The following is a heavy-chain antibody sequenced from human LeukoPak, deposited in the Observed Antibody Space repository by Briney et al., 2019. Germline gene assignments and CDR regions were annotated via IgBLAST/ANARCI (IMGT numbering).Heavy chain of an antibody. CDR2: ISDSNGDL. CDR3: ASWLGAAGRRGASD. CDR1: GYPFANFA. Sequence: APVKVSSKASGYPFANFAISWVRQAPGQGLEWMGWISDSNGDLNYAQSLQGRVTMTTDKSTSTAYMELRSLTSDDTAVYYCASWLGAAGRRGASDWGQGTLVTVSS. J-gene: IGHJ4*02. V-gene: IGHV1-18*01. D-gene: IGHD3-10*01.